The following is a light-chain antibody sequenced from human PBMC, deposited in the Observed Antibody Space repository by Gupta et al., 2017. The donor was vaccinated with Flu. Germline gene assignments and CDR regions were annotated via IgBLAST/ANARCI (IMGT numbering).Light chain of an antibody. CDR1: SGFNVDTYR. CDR3: MIWHSRAYV. CDR2: YKSDSDK. J-gene: IGLJ1*01. V-gene: IGLV5-45*02. Sequence: QAVVTQPSSLSASPGASVSLTCTLPSGFNVDTYRIFWYQQKPGSPPQFLLKYKSDSDKQQGSGVPSRFSGSKDASANAGILLISGRQAEDEADYYCMIWHSRAYVFGTGTKLTVL.